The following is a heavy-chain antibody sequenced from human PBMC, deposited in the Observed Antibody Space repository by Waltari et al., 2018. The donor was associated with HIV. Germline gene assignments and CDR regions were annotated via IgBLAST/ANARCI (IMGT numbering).Heavy chain of an antibody. J-gene: IGHJ3*02. Sequence: QVYLMESGGGVVQPGGSLKLSCAASGFTFSGYGMHWVRQAPGKGLGVVAVFWADGYNKVYADAVSGRFTFCRDNSKYTLSLQMNSLRAEDTALYYCVKERGPFNGFDIWGQGTMVTVSS. V-gene: IGHV3-33*06. D-gene: IGHD3-16*01. CDR3: VKERGPFNGFDI. CDR1: GFTFSGYG. CDR2: FWADGYNK.